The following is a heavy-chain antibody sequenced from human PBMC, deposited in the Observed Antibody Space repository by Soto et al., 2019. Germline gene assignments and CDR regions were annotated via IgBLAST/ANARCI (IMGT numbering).Heavy chain of an antibody. V-gene: IGHV4-34*01. CDR2: INHSGST. J-gene: IGHJ4*02. D-gene: IGHD6-19*01. CDR3: ARQGGSALGGLSQDFDC. CDR1: GDTFIGYY. Sequence: PSEPLSLTCAFYGDTFIGYYWSWIRQPPGKGLEWIGEINHSGSTNYNPSLKSRVTMSVDTSKNQFSLKLSSVTAADTAVYYCARQGGSALGGLSQDFDCWGQGTLVTVSS.